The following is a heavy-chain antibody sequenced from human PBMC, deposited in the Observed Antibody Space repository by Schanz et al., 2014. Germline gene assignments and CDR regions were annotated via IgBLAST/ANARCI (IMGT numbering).Heavy chain of an antibody. D-gene: IGHD2-21*01. CDR2: IRYDGRNK. CDR1: GFTFISYD. V-gene: IGHV3-33*01. CDR3: AREDCSATSCYFRY. J-gene: IGHJ4*02. Sequence: VQLLESGGGVVQPGRSLRLSCVASGFTFISYDIHWVRQAPGKGLEWVAVIRYDGRNKNFVESVKGRFTISRDNSNNTVYLQMNTLRAEDTAVYYCAREDCSATSCYFRYWGQGTLVTVSA.